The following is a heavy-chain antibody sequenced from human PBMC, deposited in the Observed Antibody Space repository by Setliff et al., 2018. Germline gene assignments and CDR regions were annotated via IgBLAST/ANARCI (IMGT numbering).Heavy chain of an antibody. Sequence: GGSLRLSCAASGFTFSSYEMNWVRQAPGKGLEWISGISGSGGSTYYADSVKGRFTISRDNSKNTLYLQMNSLRAEDTAIYYCARQATDYWGQGTLVTVSS. CDR1: GFTFSSYE. CDR2: ISGSGGST. CDR3: ARQATDY. J-gene: IGHJ4*02. V-gene: IGHV3-23*01.